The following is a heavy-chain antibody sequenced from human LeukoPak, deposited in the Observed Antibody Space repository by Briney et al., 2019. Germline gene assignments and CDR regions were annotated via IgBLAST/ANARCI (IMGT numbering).Heavy chain of an antibody. Sequence: GGSLRLSCAAYRFSLSGYWMSWVRQAPGKGLEWVTRLHADGNEKYFVHSVKGRFTVSRDNAKNSLYLQMNSLRVEDTAVYYCARGGYSFDYLGQGTLVTVSS. CDR2: LHADGNEK. V-gene: IGHV3-7*01. CDR1: RFSLSGYW. J-gene: IGHJ4*02. CDR3: ARGGYSFDY. D-gene: IGHD5-12*01.